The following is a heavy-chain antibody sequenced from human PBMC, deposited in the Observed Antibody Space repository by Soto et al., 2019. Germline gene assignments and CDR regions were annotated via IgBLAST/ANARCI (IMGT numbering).Heavy chain of an antibody. Sequence: PGGSLRLSCAASGLTFSNYAMNWVRQAPGKGLEWVSNISGSGDSTYYADSVKGRFTISRDNSKNTLYLQMNSLRAEDTAIYYCVKEGSGWYSRGCFDLWGRGTMVTVS. CDR2: ISGSGDST. J-gene: IGHJ3*01. D-gene: IGHD6-19*01. CDR3: VKEGSGWYSRGCFDL. CDR1: GLTFSNYA. V-gene: IGHV3-23*01.